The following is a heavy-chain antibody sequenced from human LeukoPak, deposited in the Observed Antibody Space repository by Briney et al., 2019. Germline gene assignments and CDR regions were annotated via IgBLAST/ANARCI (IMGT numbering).Heavy chain of an antibody. V-gene: IGHV4-61*05. J-gene: IGHJ4*02. CDR3: ARHDPGAFWSGYPSVARVDY. CDR2: IYYSGFT. Sequence: PSETLSLTCTVSGGSISSSSYYWSWIRQPPGKGMEDIGHIYYSGFTNYNPSLKSRVTMSVDTSKNQFSLKLSSVTAADTAVYYCARHDPGAFWSGYPSVARVDYWGQGTLVTVSS. CDR1: GGSISSSSYY. D-gene: IGHD3-3*01.